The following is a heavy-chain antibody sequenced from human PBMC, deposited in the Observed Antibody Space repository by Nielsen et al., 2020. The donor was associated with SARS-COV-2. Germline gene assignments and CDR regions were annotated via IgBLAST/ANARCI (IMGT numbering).Heavy chain of an antibody. D-gene: IGHD5-18*01. V-gene: IGHV3-48*02. J-gene: IGHJ5*02. Sequence: WIRQPPGKGLEWVSYISSSSSTIYYADSVKGRFTISRDNAKNSLYLQMNSLRDEDTAVYYCARDSYDLNWFDPWGQGTLVTVSS. CDR2: ISSSSSTI. CDR3: ARDSYDLNWFDP.